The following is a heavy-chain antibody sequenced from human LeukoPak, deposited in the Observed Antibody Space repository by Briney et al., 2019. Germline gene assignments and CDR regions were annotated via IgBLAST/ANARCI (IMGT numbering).Heavy chain of an antibody. J-gene: IGHJ5*02. CDR1: GFTFSSYA. V-gene: IGHV3-23*01. D-gene: IGHD3-22*01. Sequence: PGGSLRLSCAASGFTFSSYAMNWVRQAPGKGLEWVSVISGGGSSTNYADSVKGRFTTSRENSKNTLYLQMNSLRAEDTAVYYCAHTDSYYFDSGMVSWGQGALVTVSS. CDR3: AHTDSYYFDSGMVS. CDR2: ISGGGSST.